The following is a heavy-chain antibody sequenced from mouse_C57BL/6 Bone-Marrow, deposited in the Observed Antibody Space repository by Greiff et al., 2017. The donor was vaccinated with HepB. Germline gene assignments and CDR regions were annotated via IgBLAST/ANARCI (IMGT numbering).Heavy chain of an antibody. CDR3: ARRNYYGSSYWYFDV. Sequence: DVKLQESGPVLVKPGASVKMSCKASGYTFTDYYMNWVKQSHGKSLEWIGVINPYNGGTSYNQKFKGKATLTVDKSSSTAYMELNSLTSEDSAVYYCARRNYYGSSYWYFDVWGTGTTVTVSS. D-gene: IGHD1-1*01. J-gene: IGHJ1*03. V-gene: IGHV1-19*01. CDR2: INPYNGGT. CDR1: GYTFTDYY.